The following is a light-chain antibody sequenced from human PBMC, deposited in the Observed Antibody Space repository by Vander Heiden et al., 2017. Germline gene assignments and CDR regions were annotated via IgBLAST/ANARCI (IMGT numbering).Light chain of an antibody. CDR1: QGISNY. CDR3: QTYNSAPWT. V-gene: IGKV1-27*01. CDR2: AAS. J-gene: IGKJ1*01. Sequence: DIRMTQSPSSLSASVGDRVTITCRASQGISNYLAWYQQKPGKIPRLLIYAASTLHSGVPSRFSGSGSGTDFTLTINSLQPEDVATYYCQTYNSAPWTFGQGTKVEIK.